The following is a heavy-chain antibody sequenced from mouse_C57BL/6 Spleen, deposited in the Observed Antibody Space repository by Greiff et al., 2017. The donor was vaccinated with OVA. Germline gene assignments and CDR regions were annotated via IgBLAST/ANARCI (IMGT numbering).Heavy chain of an antibody. Sequence: DVKLQESGGGLVKPGGSLKLSCAASGFTFSDYGMHWVRQAPEKGLEWVAYISSGSSTIYYADTVKGRFTISRDNAKNTLFLQMTSLRSEDTAMYYCARDYYGSSMDYWGQGTSVTVSS. V-gene: IGHV5-17*01. CDR2: ISSGSSTI. D-gene: IGHD1-1*01. CDR1: GFTFSDYG. J-gene: IGHJ4*01. CDR3: ARDYYGSSMDY.